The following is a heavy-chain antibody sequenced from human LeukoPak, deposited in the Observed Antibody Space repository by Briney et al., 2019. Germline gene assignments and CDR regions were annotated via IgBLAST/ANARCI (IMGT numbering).Heavy chain of an antibody. V-gene: IGHV4-31*03. CDR2: IYYNGNT. D-gene: IGHD3-10*01. CDR3: ARDGGYGSGSHQFDY. Sequence: PSQTLSLTCSVSGGSITSATYYWSWIRQLPGKGLEWIGYIYYNGNTNYNPSLKSRATISVDTSKNQFSLQLSSVTAADTAVYYCARDGGYGSGSHQFDYWGQGALVTASS. J-gene: IGHJ4*02. CDR1: GGSITSATYY.